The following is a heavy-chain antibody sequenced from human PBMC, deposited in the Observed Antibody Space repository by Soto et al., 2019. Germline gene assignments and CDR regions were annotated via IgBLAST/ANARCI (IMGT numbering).Heavy chain of an antibody. Sequence: QVQLVQSGAEVKKPGASVKVSCKASGYTFTSYGISWVRQAPGQGXXWMGWISVYNGNTNYAQKLQGRVTMTTDTXXXXXXXXLXXXXXXXXXXXXXAXAPRVEQQLAKEMFDYWGQGTLVTVSS. D-gene: IGHD6-13*01. J-gene: IGHJ4*02. CDR1: GYTFTSYG. V-gene: IGHV1-18*01. CDR3: AXAPRVEQQLAKEMFDY. CDR2: ISVYNGNT.